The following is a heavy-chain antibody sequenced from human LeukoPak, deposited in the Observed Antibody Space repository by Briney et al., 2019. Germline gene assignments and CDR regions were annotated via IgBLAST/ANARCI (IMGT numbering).Heavy chain of an antibody. J-gene: IGHJ4*02. V-gene: IGHV4-34*01. D-gene: IGHD1-14*01. CDR2: INHSGST. Sequence: SETLSLTCAVYGGSFSGYYWSWIRQPPGKGLEWIGEINHSGSTNYNPSLKSRVTMSVDTSKNQFSLKLSSVTAADTAVYYCARAEPSYDLCYFDYWGQGTLVTVSS. CDR1: GGSFSGYY. CDR3: ARAEPSYDLCYFDY.